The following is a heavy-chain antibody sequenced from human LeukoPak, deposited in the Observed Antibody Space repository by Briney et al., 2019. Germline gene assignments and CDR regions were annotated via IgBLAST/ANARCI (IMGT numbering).Heavy chain of an antibody. J-gene: IGHJ6*02. Sequence: ASVEVSCKASGYTFTSYGISWVRQAPGQGLEWMGWISAYNGNTNYAQKLQGRVTMTTDTSTSTAYMELRSLRSDDTAVYYCARTDYYDSIMDVWGQGTTVTVSS. CDR2: ISAYNGNT. CDR3: ARTDYYDSIMDV. V-gene: IGHV1-18*01. CDR1: GYTFTSYG. D-gene: IGHD3-22*01.